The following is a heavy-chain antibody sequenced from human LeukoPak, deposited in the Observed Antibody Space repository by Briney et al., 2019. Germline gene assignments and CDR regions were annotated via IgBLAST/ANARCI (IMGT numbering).Heavy chain of an antibody. CDR3: ASVEIAVAGRDAFDN. CDR1: GFTFSSDS. CDR2: ISSSSSYI. D-gene: IGHD6-19*01. J-gene: IGHJ3*02. V-gene: IGHV3-21*01. Sequence: GGSLRLSCAASGFTFSSDSMNWVRQAPGKGLEWVSSISSSSSYIYYADSVKGRFTISRDNAKNSLYLQMNSLRAEDTAVYYCASVEIAVAGRDAFDNWGQGTMVTVSS.